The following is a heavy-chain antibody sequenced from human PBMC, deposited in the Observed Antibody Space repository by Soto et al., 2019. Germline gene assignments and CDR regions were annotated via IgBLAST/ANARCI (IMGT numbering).Heavy chain of an antibody. D-gene: IGHD2-8*01. Sequence: QVHLQQWGAGLLKPSETLSLTCAVYGGSLSSHFWSWIRQPPGKGLEWIGEINERGSTNYKPSLNSRGTISIDMSKKQFPLELTSVTAADTAVYYCARGRRMLASGIWGQGTMVTVSS. CDR3: ARGRRMLASGI. V-gene: IGHV4-34*02. CDR1: GGSLSSHF. CDR2: INERGST. J-gene: IGHJ3*02.